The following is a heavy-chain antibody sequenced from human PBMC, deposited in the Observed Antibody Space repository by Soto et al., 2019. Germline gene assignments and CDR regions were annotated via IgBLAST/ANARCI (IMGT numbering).Heavy chain of an antibody. Sequence: GGTLRLSCEASGFTFSGFDMHWVRQPTGKGLEWVSTIGTAGDTYYAVSVKGRFTISRDNAKNSLSLQMNSLRAGDTAVYFCARGQEVGAHFFDAYDIWGQGAMVTV. CDR2: IGTAGDT. V-gene: IGHV3-13*01. CDR1: GFTFSGFD. J-gene: IGHJ3*02. D-gene: IGHD2-15*01. CDR3: ARGQEVGAHFFDAYDI.